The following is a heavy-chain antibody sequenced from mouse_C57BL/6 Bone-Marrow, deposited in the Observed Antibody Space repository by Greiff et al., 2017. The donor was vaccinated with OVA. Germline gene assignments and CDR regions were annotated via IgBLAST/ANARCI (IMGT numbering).Heavy chain of an antibody. V-gene: IGHV1-59*01. CDR3: AREGQRRLQNY. CDR1: GYTFTSYW. Sequence: QVQLKQPGAELVRPGTSVKLSCTASGYTFTSYWMHWVKQRPGQGLEWIGVIDPSDSYTNYKQKFKGKVTMSVDTSNSTAYMQLSSMTSEDSAVYYWAREGQRRLQNYWGQGTTLTVSS. D-gene: IGHD3-2*02. J-gene: IGHJ2*01. CDR2: IDPSDSYT.